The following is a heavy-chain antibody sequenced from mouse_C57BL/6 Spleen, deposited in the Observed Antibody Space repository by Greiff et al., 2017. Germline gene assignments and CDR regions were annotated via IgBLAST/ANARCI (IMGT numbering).Heavy chain of an antibody. Sequence: VQLQESGAELVRPGASVTLSCKASGYTFTDYEMHWVKQTPVHGLEWIGAIDPETGGTAYNQKFKGKAILTADKSSSTAYMELRSLTSEDSAVYYGTGPEYYGSSHWYFDVWGTGTTVTVSS. CDR2: IDPETGGT. D-gene: IGHD1-1*01. CDR1: GYTFTDYE. CDR3: TGPEYYGSSHWYFDV. V-gene: IGHV1-15*01. J-gene: IGHJ1*03.